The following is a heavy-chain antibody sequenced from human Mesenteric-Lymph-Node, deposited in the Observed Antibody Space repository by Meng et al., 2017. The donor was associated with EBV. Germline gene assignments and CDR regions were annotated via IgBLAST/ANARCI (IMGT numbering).Heavy chain of an antibody. CDR2: INTANGHP. J-gene: IGHJ4*02. V-gene: IGHV7-4-1*02. CDR3: AKYSGSYSLAY. CDR1: GYTFVDYV. D-gene: IGHD3-16*01. Sequence: QWQLVQYGCRLEKPGASVRVSCKACGYTFVDYVIIWVRQAPGKSLEWMGWINTANGHPTYAKAFTERFVFSLDTSVSTAYLEITDLKAEDTALYYCAKYSGSYSLAYWGQGTLVTVSS.